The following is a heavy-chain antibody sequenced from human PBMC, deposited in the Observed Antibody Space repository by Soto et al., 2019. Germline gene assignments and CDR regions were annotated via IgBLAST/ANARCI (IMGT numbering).Heavy chain of an antibody. CDR3: ARGPAVSRFIDY. CDR1: GGSFSGYY. J-gene: IGHJ4*02. V-gene: IGHV4-34*01. D-gene: IGHD4-17*01. CDR2: INHSGRT. Sequence: QVQLQQWGAGLLKPSETLSLTCAVYGGSFSGYYWSWIRQPPGKGLEWIGEINHSGRTNYNPSLKSRVTISVDTSKNQFSLKLSSVTAADPAVYYCARGPAVSRFIDYWGQGTLVTVSS.